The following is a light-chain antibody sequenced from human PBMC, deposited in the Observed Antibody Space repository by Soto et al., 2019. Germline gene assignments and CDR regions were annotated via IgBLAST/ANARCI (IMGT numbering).Light chain of an antibody. V-gene: IGKV3D-15*01. Sequence: EIVWTQSPGTLSLSPGERATLSCRASQSVSSSYLAWYQQKPGQAPRLLIYGASSRATGIPARFSGSGSGTEFTLTISSLQSEDFAVYYCQQYNNRPPLTFGGGTNVDIK. CDR3: QQYNNRPPLT. CDR1: QSVSSSY. CDR2: GAS. J-gene: IGKJ4*01.